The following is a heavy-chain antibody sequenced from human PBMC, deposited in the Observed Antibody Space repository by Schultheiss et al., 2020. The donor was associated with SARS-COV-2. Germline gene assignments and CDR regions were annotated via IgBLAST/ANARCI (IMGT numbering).Heavy chain of an antibody. CDR1: GFSFDDYA. CDR3: ARDRSTVTTYYYYYGMDV. D-gene: IGHD4-17*01. Sequence: GGSLRLSCAASGFSFDDYAMHWVRQAPGKGLEWVSVIYSGGSTYYADSMKGRFTISRHNSKNTLYLQMNSLRAEDTAVYYCARDRSTVTTYYYYYGMDVWGQGTTVTVSS. J-gene: IGHJ6*02. CDR2: IYSGGST. V-gene: IGHV3-53*04.